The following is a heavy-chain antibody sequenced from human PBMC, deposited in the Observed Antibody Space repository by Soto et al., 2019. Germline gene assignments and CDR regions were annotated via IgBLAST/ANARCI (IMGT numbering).Heavy chain of an antibody. CDR3: AKGLSIAAIDY. CDR1: GFTFDAYA. V-gene: IGHV3-9*01. Sequence: EVQLVESGGGLVQPGRSLRLSCTASGFTFDAYALHWVRQAPGKVLEWVSGITWNSDRVDYADSVKGRFTVSRDNARNSLYLQMNSLRPEDTASYFCAKGLSIAAIDYWGQGTLVTVSS. CDR2: ITWNSDRV. J-gene: IGHJ4*02. D-gene: IGHD6-13*01.